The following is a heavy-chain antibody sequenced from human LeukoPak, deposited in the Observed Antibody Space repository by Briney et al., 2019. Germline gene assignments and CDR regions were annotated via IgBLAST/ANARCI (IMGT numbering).Heavy chain of an antibody. Sequence: GGSLRLSCAASGFTFSSYAMHWVRQAPGKGLEWVAVISYDGGNKYYADSVKGRFTISRDNSKNTLYLQMNSLRVEDTAVYYCAKVYCSGGSCYGTGNYYYMDVWGKGTTVTISS. CDR3: AKVYCSGGSCYGTGNYYYMDV. CDR2: ISYDGGNK. V-gene: IGHV3-30*04. J-gene: IGHJ6*03. D-gene: IGHD2-15*01. CDR1: GFTFSSYA.